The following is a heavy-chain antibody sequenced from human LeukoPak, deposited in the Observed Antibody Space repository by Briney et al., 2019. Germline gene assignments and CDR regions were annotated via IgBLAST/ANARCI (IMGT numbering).Heavy chain of an antibody. Sequence: GESLKIPCKTSGYRFSNYWIAWVRQMPGKGLEYMGIIYPSDSDARYSPSFQGQVTISADKSISTAYLQWSSLKASDTAMYYCARAMMGAAAGNFDYWGQGTLVTVSS. CDR3: ARAMMGAAAGNFDY. CDR2: IYPSDSDA. J-gene: IGHJ4*02. V-gene: IGHV5-51*01. D-gene: IGHD6-13*01. CDR1: GYRFSNYW.